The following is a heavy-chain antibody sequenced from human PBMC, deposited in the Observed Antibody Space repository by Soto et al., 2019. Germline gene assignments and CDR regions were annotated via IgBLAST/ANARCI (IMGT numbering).Heavy chain of an antibody. J-gene: IGHJ3*02. Sequence: QVQLVQSGAEVKKPGSSVKVSCKASGGTFSSYTISWVRQAPGQGLEWMGRIIPILGIANYAQKFQGRVTITADKSTSTAYMELSSLRSEDTAVYYCARDDWNDVGGAFAIWGQGTMVTVSS. CDR3: ARDDWNDVGGAFAI. D-gene: IGHD1-1*01. V-gene: IGHV1-69*08. CDR2: IIPILGIA. CDR1: GGTFSSYT.